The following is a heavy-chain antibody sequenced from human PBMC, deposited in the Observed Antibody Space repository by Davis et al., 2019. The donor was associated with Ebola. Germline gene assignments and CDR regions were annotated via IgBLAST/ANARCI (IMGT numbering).Heavy chain of an antibody. Sequence: GESLKISCAASGFSFSTYAMHWVRQAPGKGLEWVAVISSDVAVISSDRNKEYYADSVKGRFTISRDNSKNTLFLQMNSLRADDTAVYYCARGAVTNYFDYWGQGTLVTVSS. J-gene: IGHJ4*02. D-gene: IGHD2-15*01. V-gene: IGHV3-30*04. CDR2: ISSDRNKE. CDR1: GFSFSTYA. CDR3: ARGAVTNYFDY.